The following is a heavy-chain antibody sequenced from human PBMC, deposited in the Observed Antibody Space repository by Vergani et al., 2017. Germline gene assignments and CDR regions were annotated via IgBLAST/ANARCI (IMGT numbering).Heavy chain of an antibody. J-gene: IGHJ5*02. CDR3: ARWAGGITMIPSGGFDP. V-gene: IGHV4-30-4*08. CDR1: GGSISSGDYY. Sequence: QVQLQESGPGLVKPSQTLSLTCTVSGGSISSGDYYWSWIRQPPGKGLEWIGYIYYSGSTYYNPSLKSRVTISVDTSKNQFSLKLGSVTAADTAVYYCARWAGGITMIPSGGFDPWGQGTLVTVSS. CDR2: IYYSGST. D-gene: IGHD3-22*01.